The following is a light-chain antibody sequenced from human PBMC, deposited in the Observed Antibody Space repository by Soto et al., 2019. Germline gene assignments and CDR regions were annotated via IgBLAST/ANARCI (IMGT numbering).Light chain of an antibody. CDR2: DAS. V-gene: IGKV3-11*01. Sequence: EIVLTQSPATLSLSPGERATLSCRASQSVSSYLAWYQQKPGQAPRLLIYDASNRATGIPARFSGSGSGTGFTLTISSLEREDLAVYYCQQRSNWPPAVTFGGGTKVEIK. J-gene: IGKJ4*01. CDR3: QQRSNWPPAVT. CDR1: QSVSSY.